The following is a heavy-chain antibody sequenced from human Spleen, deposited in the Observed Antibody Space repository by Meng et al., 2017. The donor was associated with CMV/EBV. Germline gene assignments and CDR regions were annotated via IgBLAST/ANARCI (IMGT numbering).Heavy chain of an antibody. Sequence: GGSLRLSCAASGFTVSSNYMSWVRQAPGKALEWVSVIYSGGSTYYADSVKGRFTIARDTSKNTVSLQMNSLRREDTAVYFCARGGREVPRGMDVWGQGTTVTVSS. CDR3: ARGGREVPRGMDV. CDR1: GFTVSSNY. D-gene: IGHD1-26*01. CDR2: IYSGGST. V-gene: IGHV3-53*01. J-gene: IGHJ6*02.